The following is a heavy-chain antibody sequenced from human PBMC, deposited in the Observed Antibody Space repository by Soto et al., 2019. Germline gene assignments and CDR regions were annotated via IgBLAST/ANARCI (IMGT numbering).Heavy chain of an antibody. CDR1: GGPFSSYA. J-gene: IGHJ6*02. V-gene: IGHV1-8*02. CDR3: AGRVKWMVSGVGYYYGMDV. Sequence: ASVKVSCKDSGGPFSSYAINCVRQATGQGLEWMGWMNPNSGNTVYAQKFPGRVTMTRNTSISTAYMELSSLXSHDTAVYYCAGRVKWMVSGVGYYYGMDVGGQGTTVTVSS. D-gene: IGHD1-26*01. CDR2: MNPNSGNT.